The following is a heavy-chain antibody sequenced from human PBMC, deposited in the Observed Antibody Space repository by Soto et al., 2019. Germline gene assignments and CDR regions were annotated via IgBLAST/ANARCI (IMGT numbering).Heavy chain of an antibody. J-gene: IGHJ4*02. D-gene: IGHD3-10*01. CDR1: GCTFNSHT. V-gene: IGHV3-48*03. CDR2: ISSSGTTI. CDR3: VYGHYFDS. Sequence: LKLSCTASGCTFNSHTMHWVRQAPGKGLEWVAYISSSGTTIYYADSVKGRFTISRDNAKNSLYLQMNSLRAEDTAVYFCVYGHYFDSWGQGTLVTVSS.